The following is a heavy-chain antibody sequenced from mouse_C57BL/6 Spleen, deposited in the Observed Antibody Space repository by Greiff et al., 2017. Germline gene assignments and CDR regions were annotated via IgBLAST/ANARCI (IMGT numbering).Heavy chain of an antibody. V-gene: IGHV3-8*01. J-gene: IGHJ1*03. CDR1: GYSITSDY. Sequence: DVKLQESGPGLAKPSQTLSLTCSVTGYSITSDYWNWIRKFPGNKLEYMGYISYSGSTYYNPSLKSRISITRYTSKNQYYLQLNSVTTEDTATYYCARSDDGYYWYFDVWGTGTTVTVSS. D-gene: IGHD2-3*01. CDR3: ARSDDGYYWYFDV. CDR2: ISYSGST.